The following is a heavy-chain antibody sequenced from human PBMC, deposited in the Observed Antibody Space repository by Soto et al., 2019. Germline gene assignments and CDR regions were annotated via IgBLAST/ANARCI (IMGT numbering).Heavy chain of an antibody. Sequence: PGGSLRLSCVVSGFTFSSYAMSWVRQAPGKGLEWVSGISGSGSSTYYADSVQGRFTISRDNSKNTLYLQMNSLRAEDTAVFYCAKAPRWTGTSRYWGQGTLVTVSS. CDR1: GFTFSSYA. CDR2: ISGSGSST. D-gene: IGHD1-7*01. V-gene: IGHV3-23*01. CDR3: AKAPRWTGTSRY. J-gene: IGHJ4*02.